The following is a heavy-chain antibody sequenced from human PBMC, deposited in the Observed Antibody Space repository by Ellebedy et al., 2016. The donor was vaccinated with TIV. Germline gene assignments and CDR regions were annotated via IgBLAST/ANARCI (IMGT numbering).Heavy chain of an antibody. CDR2: ILPSVGSA. V-gene: IGHV1-69*13. J-gene: IGHJ6*02. CDR1: GGTFRSYA. CDR3: AKLGRFGETMPPYYYYGMDV. D-gene: IGHD3-10*01. Sequence: ASVKVSCKASGGTFRSYAISWVRQAPEQGLEWMGGILPSVGSADYAQRFQGRVTITADESTSTVHMEMSSLRSEDTAVYYCAKLGRFGETMPPYYYYGMDVWGQGTTVTVSS.